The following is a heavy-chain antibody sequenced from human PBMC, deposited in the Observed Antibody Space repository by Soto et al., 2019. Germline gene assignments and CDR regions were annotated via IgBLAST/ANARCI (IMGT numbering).Heavy chain of an antibody. CDR1: GFTFSSYA. CDR2: ISGSGGST. CDR3: AKVLAFGGVIVGYYYYYYGMDV. J-gene: IGHJ6*02. D-gene: IGHD3-16*02. V-gene: IGHV3-23*01. Sequence: GGSLRLSCAASGFTFSSYAMSWVRQAPGKGLEWVSAISGSGGSTYYADSVKGRFTISRDNSKNTLYLQMNSLRAEDTAVYYCAKVLAFGGVIVGYYYYYYGMDVWGQGTTVTVSS.